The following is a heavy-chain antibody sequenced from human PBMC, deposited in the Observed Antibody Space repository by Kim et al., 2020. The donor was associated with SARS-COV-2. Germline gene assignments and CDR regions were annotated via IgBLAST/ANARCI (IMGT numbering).Heavy chain of an antibody. J-gene: IGHJ4*02. D-gene: IGHD3-9*01. Sequence: SETLSLTCTVSGGSISSYYWSWIRQPPGKGLEWIGYIYYSGSTNYNPSLKSRVTISVDTSKDQFSLKLSSVTAADTAVYYCAREHILTGYYNGVFDYWGQGTLVTVSS. CDR2: IYYSGST. CDR3: AREHILTGYYNGVFDY. V-gene: IGHV4-59*01. CDR1: GGSISSYY.